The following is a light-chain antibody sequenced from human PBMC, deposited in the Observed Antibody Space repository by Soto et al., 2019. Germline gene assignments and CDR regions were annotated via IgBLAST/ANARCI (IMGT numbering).Light chain of an antibody. Sequence: EIVMTQSPASLSVSPGDGATLSCWASQSVASNVAWYQQRPGQGHRPLIHGASTRAAGVPARFSGSGSGTDFTLTISSLQSEDFAVYYCQQYHNWPPQYTFGQGTKLQIK. CDR2: GAS. CDR1: QSVASN. V-gene: IGKV3-15*01. CDR3: QQYHNWPPQYT. J-gene: IGKJ2*01.